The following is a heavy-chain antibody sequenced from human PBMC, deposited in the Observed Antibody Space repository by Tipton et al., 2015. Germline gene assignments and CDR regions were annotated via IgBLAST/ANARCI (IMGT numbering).Heavy chain of an antibody. J-gene: IGHJ4*02. D-gene: IGHD2-21*02. V-gene: IGHV4-39*01. CDR1: GGSISNSNYY. CDR3: ASPSLPHDRGDYYFQS. CDR2: LYFSGST. Sequence: TLSLTCTVSGGSISNSNYYWGWIRQPPGKGLEWIGSLYFSGSTYYNPSLKSRVTISIDRFKNQFSLELSSVTAADTAVYYCASPSLPHDRGDYYFQSWGQGSLVTVSS.